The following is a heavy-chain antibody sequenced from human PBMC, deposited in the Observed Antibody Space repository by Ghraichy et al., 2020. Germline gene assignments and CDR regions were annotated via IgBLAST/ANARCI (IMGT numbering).Heavy chain of an antibody. Sequence: SVKVSCKASGGTFSSYAISWVRQAPGQGLEWMGGIIPIFGTANYAQKFQGRVTLTADESTSTAYMELSSLRSEDTAVYYCARESGYDFWSGYYSEYNWFDPWGQGTLVTVSS. D-gene: IGHD3-3*01. CDR1: GGTFSSYA. CDR2: IIPIFGTA. V-gene: IGHV1-69*13. CDR3: ARESGYDFWSGYYSEYNWFDP. J-gene: IGHJ5*02.